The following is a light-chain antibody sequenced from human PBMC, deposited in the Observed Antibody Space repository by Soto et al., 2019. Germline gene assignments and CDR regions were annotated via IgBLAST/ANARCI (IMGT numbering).Light chain of an antibody. CDR3: SSYAGRSTYV. V-gene: IGLV2-23*01. J-gene: IGLJ1*01. CDR1: SSDVGSYNL. Sequence: QSVVTQPASVSGSPGQSITISCTGTSSDVGSYNLVSWYQQHPGKAPKLMIYEGSKRPSGVSNRFSGSKSGNTASLTISGLQAEDEADYYCSSYAGRSTYVFGTGTKVTVL. CDR2: EGS.